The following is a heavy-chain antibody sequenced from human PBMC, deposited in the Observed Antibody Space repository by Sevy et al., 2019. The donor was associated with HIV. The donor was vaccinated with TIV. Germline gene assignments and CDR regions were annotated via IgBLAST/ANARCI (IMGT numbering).Heavy chain of an antibody. Sequence: GGSLRLSCAASGFTVSSNYMSWVRQAPGKGLEWVSVIYSGGSTYYADSVKGRFTISRDNSKNTLYLQMNSLRAEDTAVYYCARVGWQWLVQENWGQRTLVTVSS. V-gene: IGHV3-66*02. D-gene: IGHD6-19*01. CDR2: IYSGGST. CDR1: GFTVSSNY. J-gene: IGHJ4*02. CDR3: ARVGWQWLVQEN.